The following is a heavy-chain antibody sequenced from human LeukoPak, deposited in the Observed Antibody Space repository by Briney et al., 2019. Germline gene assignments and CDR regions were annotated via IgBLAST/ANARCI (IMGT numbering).Heavy chain of an antibody. CDR1: GFTSSSYS. CDR3: ATRWGYCSSTSCSS. D-gene: IGHD2-2*01. CDR2: ISSSSSYI. J-gene: IGHJ5*02. V-gene: IGHV3-21*01. Sequence: GGSLRLSCAASGFTSSSYSMNWVRQAPGKGLEWVSSISSSSSYIYYADSVKGRFTISRDNAKNSLYLQMNSLRAEDTAVYYCATRWGYCSSTSCSSWGQGTLVTVSS.